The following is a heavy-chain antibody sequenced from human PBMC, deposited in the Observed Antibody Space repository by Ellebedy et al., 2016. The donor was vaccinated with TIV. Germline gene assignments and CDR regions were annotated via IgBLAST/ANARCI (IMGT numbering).Heavy chain of an antibody. J-gene: IGHJ4*02. Sequence: PGGSLRLSCAASGFTFNSYAMHWVRQPPGKGLEWVAVISYDGTSKYYADSVKGRFTISRDNSMTTLYLEMKSLRAEDTAVYYCARDLDKSSGWYGGAAYWGQGTLVTVSS. V-gene: IGHV3-30-3*01. CDR3: ARDLDKSSGWYGGAAY. CDR1: GFTFNSYA. D-gene: IGHD6-19*01. CDR2: ISYDGTSK.